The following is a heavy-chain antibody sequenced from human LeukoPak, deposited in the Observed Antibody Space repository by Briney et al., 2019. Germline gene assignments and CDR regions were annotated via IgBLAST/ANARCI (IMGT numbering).Heavy chain of an antibody. D-gene: IGHD2-2*01. Sequence: GESLKISCKGSGYSLTSYWISWVRQIPGKGLEWMGRIDPSDSYTNYSPSFQGHVTISADKSISTAYLQWSSLKASDTAMYYCARHPGWTYCSSTSCSSYYFDYWGQGTLVTVSS. CDR1: GYSLTSYW. J-gene: IGHJ4*02. CDR3: ARHPGWTYCSSTSCSSYYFDY. CDR2: IDPSDSYT. V-gene: IGHV5-10-1*01.